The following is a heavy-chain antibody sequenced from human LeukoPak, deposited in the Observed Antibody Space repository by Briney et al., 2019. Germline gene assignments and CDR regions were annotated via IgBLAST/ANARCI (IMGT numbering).Heavy chain of an antibody. CDR1: GFTFSSYA. CDR2: ISGSGGST. J-gene: IGHJ4*02. Sequence: GGSLRLSCAASGFTFSSYAMSWVRQAPGKGLEWVSAISGSGGSTYYADSVKGPFTISRDNSKDTLYLQMNSLRAEDTAIYYCAKGPLRRDSTSWDYWGQGTLVTVSS. V-gene: IGHV3-23*01. CDR3: AKGPLRRDSTSWDY. D-gene: IGHD2-2*01.